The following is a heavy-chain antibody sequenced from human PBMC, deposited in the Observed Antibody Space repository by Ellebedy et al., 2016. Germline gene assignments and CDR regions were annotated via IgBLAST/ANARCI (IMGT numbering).Heavy chain of an antibody. CDR3: YYGHYSGS. CDR2: ISAGSDTT. CDR1: GLNFNTFF. V-gene: IGHV3-23*01. Sequence: GESLKISCTASGLNFNTFFMSWVRQAPGKGLEWVSTISAGSDTTRLADSVKGRFTMSRDIPKNTVYLQMNRLRAEDTAVYYCYYGHYSGSWGQGTLVTVSS. J-gene: IGHJ4*02. D-gene: IGHD4-17*01.